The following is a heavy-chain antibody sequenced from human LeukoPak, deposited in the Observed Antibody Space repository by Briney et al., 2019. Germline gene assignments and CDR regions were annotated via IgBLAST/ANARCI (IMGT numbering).Heavy chain of an antibody. D-gene: IGHD5-18*01. J-gene: IGHJ3*02. CDR3: ARRDTGYSYGYGYAFNI. CDR1: GFTFSSYG. Sequence: PGRSLRLSCAASGFTFSSYGMHWVRQAPGKGLEWVAVIWYDGSNKYYADSVKGRFTISRDNSKNTLYLQMNSLRAEDTAVYYCARRDTGYSYGYGYAFNIWGQGTMVTVSS. CDR2: IWYDGSNK. V-gene: IGHV3-33*01.